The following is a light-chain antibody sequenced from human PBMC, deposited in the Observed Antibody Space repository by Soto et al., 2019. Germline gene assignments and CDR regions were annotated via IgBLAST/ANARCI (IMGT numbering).Light chain of an antibody. CDR2: AAS. CDR1: QGISSY. V-gene: IGKV1-8*01. J-gene: IGKJ5*01. Sequence: AIRMTQSPSSFSASTGDRVTITCRASQGISSYLAWYQQKPGKAPKLLIYAASTLQSGVPSRFSGSGSGTDFTLTISCLQSEDFAVYFCQQRSHWPPITFGQGTRLEIK. CDR3: QQRSHWPPIT.